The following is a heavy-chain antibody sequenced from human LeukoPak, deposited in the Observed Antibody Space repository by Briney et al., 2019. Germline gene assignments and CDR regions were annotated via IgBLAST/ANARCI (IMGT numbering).Heavy chain of an antibody. CDR2: IYCSGST. V-gene: IGHV4-31*03. D-gene: IGHD3-22*01. CDR3: ARVEHYYDSSGYPFDY. Sequence: PSQTLSLTCTVSGGSIGSGGYYWSWIRQHPGKGLEWIGYIYCSGSTYYNPSLKSRVAISVDTSKNQFSLKLSSVTAADTAVYYCARVEHYYDSSGYPFDYWGQGTLVTVSS. J-gene: IGHJ4*02. CDR1: GGSIGSGGYY.